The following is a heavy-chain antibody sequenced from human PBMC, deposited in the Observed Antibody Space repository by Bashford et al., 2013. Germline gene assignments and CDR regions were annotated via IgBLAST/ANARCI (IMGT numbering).Heavy chain of an antibody. D-gene: IGHD6-13*01. CDR1: WLHQQWWLL. CDR2: LLQWGAP. V-gene: IGHV4-31*03. J-gene: IGHJ4*02. CDR3: ARDGGQQQLSPFDY. Sequence: SETLSLTLHCLWWLHQQWWLLLELDPPAPREGPGVDWVHLLQWGAPTTTRPFKSRVTISVDTSKNQFSLKLSSVTAADTAVYYCARDGGQQQLSPFDYWGQGTPGHRSPQ.